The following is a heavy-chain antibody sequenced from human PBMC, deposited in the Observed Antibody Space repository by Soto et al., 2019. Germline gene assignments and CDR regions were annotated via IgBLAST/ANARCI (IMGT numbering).Heavy chain of an antibody. CDR3: ALLNAPGAPQIDY. V-gene: IGHV1-69*02. D-gene: IGHD2-15*01. J-gene: IGHJ4*02. CDR1: GGTFSSYT. Sequence: GASVKVSCKASGGTFSSYTISWVRQAPGQGLEWMGRIIPILGIANYAQKFQGRVTITADKSTSTAYMELSSLRSEDTAVYYCALLNAPGAPQIDYWGQGTLVTVSS. CDR2: IIPILGIA.